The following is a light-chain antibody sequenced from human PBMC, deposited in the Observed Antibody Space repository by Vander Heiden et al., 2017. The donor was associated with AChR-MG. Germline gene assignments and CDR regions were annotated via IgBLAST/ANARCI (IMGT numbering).Light chain of an antibody. V-gene: IGLV2-14*03. J-gene: IGLJ2*01. Sequence: QSALTQPAPASGSPGQSITIYCTGTSADVGAYNDVLGSQQRPGKAPKLMLSDVSKRPAGVANGFSGSKGGNTASRTSCGPQAEDEADYYCSSYTGSNTRVFGGGTKLTV. CDR3: SSYTGSNTRV. CDR2: DVS. CDR1: SADVGAYND.